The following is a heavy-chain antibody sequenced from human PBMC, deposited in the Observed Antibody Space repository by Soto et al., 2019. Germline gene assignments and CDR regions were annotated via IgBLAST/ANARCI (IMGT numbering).Heavy chain of an antibody. J-gene: IGHJ4*02. D-gene: IGHD2-21*02. CDR1: GYPFTDYF. CDR2: ISLYHHST. V-gene: IGHV1-46*01. Sequence: ASVKVSCKTPGYPFTDYFIHWVRQAPGQGLEWMGIISLYHHSTSYAQKFQGRLTVTADTSTTTVYMDLSSLTSEDSAVYWCARELYSCGGDCPYYMDYWGQGTLVTVLL. CDR3: ARELYSCGGDCPYYMDY.